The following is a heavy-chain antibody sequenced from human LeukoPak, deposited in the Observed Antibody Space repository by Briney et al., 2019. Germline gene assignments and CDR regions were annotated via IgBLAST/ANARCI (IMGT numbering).Heavy chain of an antibody. J-gene: IGHJ4*02. CDR1: GFIFSSSV. D-gene: IGHD1-26*01. Sequence: GGSLRLSCAASGFIFSSSVMTWVRQAPGKGLEWVSLISGSEDSTYYADSVKGRFAISRDISKSTLYLQMNTLRADDTAAYYCAKGQGIGSYNFDYWGQGSLVTVSS. V-gene: IGHV3-23*01. CDR2: ISGSEDST. CDR3: AKGQGIGSYNFDY.